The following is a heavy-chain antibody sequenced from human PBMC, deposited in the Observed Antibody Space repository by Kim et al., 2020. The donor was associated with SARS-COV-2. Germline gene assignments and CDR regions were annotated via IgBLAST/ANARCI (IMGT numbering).Heavy chain of an antibody. Sequence: CAAPGKGRVTISRDGSKNTLCLQMHSLKPEDTAVYYCTTDKEMSNRQAFEDWGQGTLVTVAS. D-gene: IGHD3-16*02. CDR3: TTDKEMSNRQAFED. J-gene: IGHJ4*02. V-gene: IGHV3-15*01.